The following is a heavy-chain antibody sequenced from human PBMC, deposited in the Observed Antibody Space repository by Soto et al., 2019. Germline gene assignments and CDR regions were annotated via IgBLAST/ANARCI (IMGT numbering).Heavy chain of an antibody. Sequence: GASVKVSCKASGGTFSSYTISWVRQAPGQGLEWMGRIIPILGIANYAQKFQGRVTITADKSTSTAYMELSSLRSEDTAVYYCAIATPQSIAAAGTWGHNPHWFDPWGQGTLVTVSS. V-gene: IGHV1-69*02. CDR1: GGTFSSYT. D-gene: IGHD6-13*01. CDR3: AIATPQSIAAAGTWGHNPHWFDP. J-gene: IGHJ5*02. CDR2: IIPILGIA.